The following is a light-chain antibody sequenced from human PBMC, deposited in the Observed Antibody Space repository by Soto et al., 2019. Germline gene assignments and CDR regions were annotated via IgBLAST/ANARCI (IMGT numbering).Light chain of an antibody. V-gene: IGLV1-40*01. J-gene: IGLJ1*01. CDR3: QSYDSSPSGYV. Sequence: QSFLTQPPSVSGAPGQRVTISCTGSSSNIGAGYDVHWYQQLPGTAPKLLIYGNSNRPSGVPDRFSGSKSGTSASLAITGLQAEDEADYYCQSYDSSPSGYVFGTGTKVTVL. CDR1: SSNIGAGYD. CDR2: GNS.